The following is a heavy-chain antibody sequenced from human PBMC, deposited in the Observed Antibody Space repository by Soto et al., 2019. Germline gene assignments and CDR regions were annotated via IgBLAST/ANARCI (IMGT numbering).Heavy chain of an antibody. CDR1: GGSISSYY. D-gene: IGHD1-7*01. CDR3: ARRYGTTLDY. V-gene: IGHV4-59*01. J-gene: IGHJ4*02. Sequence: WETLSLTCTVSGGSISSYYWSWIRQPPGKGLEWIGYIYYSGSTNYNPSLKSRVTISVDTSKNQFSLKLSSVTAADTAVYYCARRYGTTLDYWGQGTLVTVSS. CDR2: IYYSGST.